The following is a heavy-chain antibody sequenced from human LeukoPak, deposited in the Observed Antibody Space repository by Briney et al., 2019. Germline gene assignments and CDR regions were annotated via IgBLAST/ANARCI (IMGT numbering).Heavy chain of an antibody. CDR1: GYTFTSYG. J-gene: IGHJ3*02. V-gene: IGHV1-18*01. CDR3: ARAMYSSGVVSAFDI. D-gene: IGHD6-19*01. CDR2: ISAYNGNT. Sequence: ASVKVSCKASGYTFTSYGISWLRQAPGQGLEWVGWISAYNGNTNYAQKLQGRVTMGTDTSTSTAYMELRSLRSDDTAVYYCARAMYSSGVVSAFDIWGQGTMVTVSS.